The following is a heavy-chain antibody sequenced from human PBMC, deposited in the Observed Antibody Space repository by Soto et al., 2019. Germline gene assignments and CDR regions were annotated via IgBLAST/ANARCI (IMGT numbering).Heavy chain of an antibody. CDR3: AKDLEYSGSYLPGVLDY. J-gene: IGHJ4*02. V-gene: IGHV3-30*18. D-gene: IGHD1-26*01. CDR2: ISYDGSNK. Sequence: QVQVVESGGGVVQPGRSLRLSCAASGFTFSSYGMHWVRQAPGKGLEWVAVISYDGSNKYYADSVKGRFTISRDNSKNTLYLQMNSLRAEDTAVYYCAKDLEYSGSYLPGVLDYWGQGTLVTVSS. CDR1: GFTFSSYG.